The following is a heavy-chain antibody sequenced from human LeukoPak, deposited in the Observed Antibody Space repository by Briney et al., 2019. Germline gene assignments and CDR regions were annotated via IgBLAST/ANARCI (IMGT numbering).Heavy chain of an antibody. D-gene: IGHD1-26*01. Sequence: GGSLRLSCAASGFTFSSYAMSWVRQAPGKGLEWVSTISGIGGSTYYADSVKGRFTISRDNSKNTLYLQMNSLRAEDTAVYYCRLVGNDAFDIWGQGTMVTVSS. V-gene: IGHV3-23*01. CDR1: GFTFSSYA. CDR2: ISGIGGST. CDR3: RLVGNDAFDI. J-gene: IGHJ3*02.